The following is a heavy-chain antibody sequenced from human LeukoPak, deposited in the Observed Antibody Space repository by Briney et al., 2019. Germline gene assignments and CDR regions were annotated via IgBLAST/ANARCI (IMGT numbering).Heavy chain of an antibody. D-gene: IGHD1-26*01. CDR1: GGTFSSYA. CDR3: AREGWELHAFDI. CDR2: INPNSGGT. J-gene: IGHJ3*02. V-gene: IGHV1-2*02. Sequence: ASVKVSCKSSGGTFSSYAISWVRQAPGQGLEWMGWINPNSGGTNYAQKFQGRVTMTRDTSISTAYMELSRLRSDDTAVYYCAREGWELHAFDIWGQGTMVTVSS.